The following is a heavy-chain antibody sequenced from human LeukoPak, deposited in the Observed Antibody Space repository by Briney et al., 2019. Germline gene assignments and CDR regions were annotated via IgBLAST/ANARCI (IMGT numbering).Heavy chain of an antibody. J-gene: IGHJ4*02. CDR2: IKAGNGNT. CDR3: ASGGTYCGGDCYSGASDYFDY. V-gene: IGHV1-3*01. Sequence: ASVKVSCKASGYTFTSYAMHWVRQAPGQGLGWMGWIKAGNGNTKYSRKFQGRVTITRDTSATTAYMELSSLRSEDTAVYYCASGGTYCGGDCYSGASDYFDYWGQGILVTVSS. D-gene: IGHD2-21*02. CDR1: GYTFTSYA.